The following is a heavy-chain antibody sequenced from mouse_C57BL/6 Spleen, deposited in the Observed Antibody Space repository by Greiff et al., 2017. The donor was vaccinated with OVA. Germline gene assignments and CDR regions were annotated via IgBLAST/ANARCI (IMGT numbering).Heavy chain of an antibody. CDR1: GFTFSDYG. J-gene: IGHJ3*01. D-gene: IGHD1-1*01. V-gene: IGHV5-17*01. Sequence: DVMLVESGGGLVKPGGSLKLSCAASGFTFSDYGMHWVRQAPEKGLEWVAYISSGSSTIYYADTVKGRFTISRDNAKNTLFLQMTSLRSEDTAMYYCARPYYGSSYLAWFAYWGQGTLVTVSA. CDR3: ARPYYGSSYLAWFAY. CDR2: ISSGSSTI.